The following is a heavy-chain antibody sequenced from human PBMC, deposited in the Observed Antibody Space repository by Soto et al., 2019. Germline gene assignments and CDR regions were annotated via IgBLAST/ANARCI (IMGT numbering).Heavy chain of an antibody. CDR3: ARDGRYGVRDY. V-gene: IGHV1-69*01. D-gene: IGHD5-18*01. CDR1: RGAINSYS. J-gene: IGHJ4*02. Sequence: RGAINSYSLCSVRQSHGQGLEWMGGIIPIFGTANYAQKFQGRVTITADESTSTAYMELSSLRSEDTAVYYCARDGRYGVRDYWGQGTLVTVSS. CDR2: IIPIFGTA.